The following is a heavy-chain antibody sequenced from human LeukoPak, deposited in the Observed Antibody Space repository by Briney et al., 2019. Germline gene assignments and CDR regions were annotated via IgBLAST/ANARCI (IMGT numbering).Heavy chain of an antibody. CDR3: ARVQGSRITMVRGAYYFDY. Sequence: GGSLRLSCAASGCTFSGYAMSWVRQAPGKGLKWVSAISSSGGTTYYADSVKGRFTISRDNSKNTLYLQMNSLRAEDTAVYYCARVQGSRITMVRGAYYFDYWGQGTLVTVSS. J-gene: IGHJ4*02. CDR1: GCTFSGYA. D-gene: IGHD3-10*01. V-gene: IGHV3-23*01. CDR2: ISSSGGTT.